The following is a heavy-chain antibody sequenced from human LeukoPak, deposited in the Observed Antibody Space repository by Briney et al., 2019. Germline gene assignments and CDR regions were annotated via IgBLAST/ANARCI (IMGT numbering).Heavy chain of an antibody. CDR3: ALYYYDSSGYYFDY. J-gene: IGHJ4*02. CDR2: IYYSGST. CDR1: GGSISSGGNY. V-gene: IGHV4-31*03. Sequence: PSETLSLTCTVSGGSISSGGNYWSWIRQHPGKGLEWIGYIYYSGSTYYNPSLKSRVTISVDTSKNQFSLKLSSVTAADTAVYYCALYYYDSSGYYFDYWGQGTLVTVSS. D-gene: IGHD3-22*01.